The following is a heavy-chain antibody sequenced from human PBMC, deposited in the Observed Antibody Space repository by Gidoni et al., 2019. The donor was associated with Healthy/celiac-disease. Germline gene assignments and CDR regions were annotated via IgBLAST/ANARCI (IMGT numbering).Heavy chain of an antibody. V-gene: IGHV5-51*01. CDR3: VGSPPPPTTPYY. CDR1: GYSFTSYW. J-gene: IGHJ4*02. CDR2: IYPGDSAT. Sequence: EVQLVQSGAEVKKPGESLKISWKGSGYSFTSYWIGWVRQMPGKGLEWRGIIYPGDSATRYSPSFQGQVTTSADKSISTAYLQWSRLKASDTAMYYCVGSPPPPTTPYYWGQGTLVTVSS. D-gene: IGHD3-10*01.